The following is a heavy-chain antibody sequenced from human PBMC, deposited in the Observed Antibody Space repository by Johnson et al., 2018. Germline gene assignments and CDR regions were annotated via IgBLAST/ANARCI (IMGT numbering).Heavy chain of an antibody. CDR3: ARAHPYYYGSGSDYGGMDG. J-gene: IGHJ6*02. CDR2: IYSGGST. V-gene: IGHV3-66*01. D-gene: IGHD3-10*01. Sequence: VQLVQSGGGLVQPGGSLRLSCAASGFTVRSNYMSWVRQAPGKGLEWVSVIYSGGSTYYADSVKGRFTISRDNSKNSLYLQMNSLRAEDTAVYYSARAHPYYYGSGSDYGGMDGWGQGTTGTVSS. CDR1: GFTVRSNY.